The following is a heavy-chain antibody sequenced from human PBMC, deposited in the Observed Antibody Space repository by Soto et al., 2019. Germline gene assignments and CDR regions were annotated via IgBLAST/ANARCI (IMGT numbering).Heavy chain of an antibody. D-gene: IGHD2-2*01. Sequence: VQLVQSGAEVKKPGSSVKVSCKASGSTFSSYGVSWVRQAPGQGLEWMGGITPLFGTANSAPKFQARVTITADDPTNTAYLELSSLGSEDTAVYYCARGYYALDDWGQGTLVTVSS. CDR2: ITPLFGTA. CDR1: GSTFSSYG. V-gene: IGHV1-69*12. CDR3: ARGYYALDD. J-gene: IGHJ4*02.